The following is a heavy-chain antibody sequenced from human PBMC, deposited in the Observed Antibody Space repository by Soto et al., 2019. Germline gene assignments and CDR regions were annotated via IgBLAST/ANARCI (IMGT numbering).Heavy chain of an antibody. CDR1: GYTFTSYD. D-gene: IGHD3-10*01. Sequence: QVQLVQSGAEVRTPGASVKVSCKASGYTFTSYDINWVRQATGQGPEWMGWMNPDSGNTGYVQKFQVRVTMTRNTAISTAYMELSSLRSEDTAVYYCARSVGGSNVNFDYWGQGTLVTGSS. CDR2: MNPDSGNT. CDR3: ARSVGGSNVNFDY. J-gene: IGHJ4*02. V-gene: IGHV1-8*01.